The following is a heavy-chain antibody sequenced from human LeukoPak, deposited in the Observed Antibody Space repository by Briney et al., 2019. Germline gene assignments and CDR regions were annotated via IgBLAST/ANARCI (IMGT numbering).Heavy chain of an antibody. D-gene: IGHD2-21*01. V-gene: IGHV3-7*01. CDR3: VRDSNYYENSGGRNVYYDALDI. CDR2: IKADGTVK. CDR1: GFSFSTFW. Sequence: GGSLILSCEASGFSFSTFWMTWVRQAPGKGLEWVANIKADGTVKHSLDSMEGRFTISRDNARSSLYLQMNSLRAEDTAVYYCVRDSNYYENSGGRNVYYDALDIWGHGTMVTVSS. J-gene: IGHJ3*02.